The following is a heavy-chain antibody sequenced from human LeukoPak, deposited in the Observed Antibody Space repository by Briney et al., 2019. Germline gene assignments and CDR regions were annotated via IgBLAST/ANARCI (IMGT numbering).Heavy chain of an antibody. Sequence: PSETLSLTCTVSGVSISSRSYYWGWIRQPPGKGLEWIRSIYYSGSTYYNPSPKSRVTISVDTSKNQFSLKLNSVTAADTAVYYCARQYYYDSSGFPLDHWGQGTLVTVSS. V-gene: IGHV4-39*01. D-gene: IGHD3-22*01. CDR1: GVSISSRSYY. J-gene: IGHJ4*02. CDR3: ARQYYYDSSGFPLDH. CDR2: IYYSGST.